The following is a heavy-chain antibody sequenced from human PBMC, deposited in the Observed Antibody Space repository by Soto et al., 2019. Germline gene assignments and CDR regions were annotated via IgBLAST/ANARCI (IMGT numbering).Heavy chain of an antibody. J-gene: IGHJ6*02. CDR2: IYSGGER. CDR1: GFTVSRDY. V-gene: IGHV3-66*01. CDR3: AGDTGDRNGMIV. D-gene: IGHD1-26*01. Sequence: EVQVVESGGDLVQPGGSLRLSCAASGFTVSRDYMNWVRQAPGKGLEWVSVIYSGGERYYADSVKGRFTISRDNSKNMVHLQMNSLRVEDTAVYDCAGDTGDRNGMIVWGQGTTVTVSS.